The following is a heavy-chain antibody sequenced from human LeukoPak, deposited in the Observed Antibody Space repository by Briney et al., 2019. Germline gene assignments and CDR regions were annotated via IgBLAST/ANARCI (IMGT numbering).Heavy chain of an antibody. J-gene: IGHJ5*02. CDR3: ARDLFHYGDYGTYNWFDP. V-gene: IGHV1-18*01. CDR2: ISAYNGNT. D-gene: IGHD4-17*01. Sequence: ASVKVSCKASGYTFTSYGISWVRQAPGQGLEWMGWISAYNGNTNYAQKLQGRVTMTTDTSTSTAYMELRSLRSDDTAVYYCARDLFHYGDYGTYNWFDPWGQGALVTVSS. CDR1: GYTFTSYG.